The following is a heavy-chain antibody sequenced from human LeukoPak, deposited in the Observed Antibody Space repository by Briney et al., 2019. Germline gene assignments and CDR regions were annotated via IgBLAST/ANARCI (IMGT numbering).Heavy chain of an antibody. Sequence: SETLSLTCTVSGGSINDYYWSWIRQPPGEGLEWIGNIYYSGTTSYNPSLESRVIISVDTSKNQFSLKLNSVTAADTAVYYCARDFLPPHYTATIRPDWYFDLWGRGTLVTVSS. CDR3: ARDFLPPHYTATIRPDWYFDL. V-gene: IGHV4-59*01. J-gene: IGHJ2*01. CDR2: IYYSGTT. D-gene: IGHD5-12*01. CDR1: GGSINDYY.